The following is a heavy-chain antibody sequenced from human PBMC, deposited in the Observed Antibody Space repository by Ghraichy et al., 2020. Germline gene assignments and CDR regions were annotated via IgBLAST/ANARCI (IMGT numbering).Heavy chain of an antibody. J-gene: IGHJ4*02. Sequence: SETLSLTCAVYGESFSGYYWTWIRQPPGKGLEWIGEINHSGSTNYNPSLKSRVTISVDTSKNQFSLKLSSVTAADTAVYYCARGRSSGWQHHIDYWGQGTLVTVSS. V-gene: IGHV4-34*01. D-gene: IGHD6-19*01. CDR2: INHSGST. CDR1: GESFSGYY. CDR3: ARGRSSGWQHHIDY.